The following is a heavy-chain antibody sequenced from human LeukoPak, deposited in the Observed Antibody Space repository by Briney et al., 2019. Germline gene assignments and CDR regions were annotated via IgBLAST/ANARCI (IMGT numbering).Heavy chain of an antibody. V-gene: IGHV1-2*02. CDR1: GYTFTGYY. CDR2: INPNSGGT. D-gene: IGHD3-16*02. J-gene: IGHJ5*02. CDR3: ARGPPFRSGNLGELSLFPRPDEIVST. Sequence: ASVRVSCKASGYTFTGYYMHWVRQAPGQGLEWMGWINPNSGGTNYAQKFQGRVTMTRDTSISTAYMELSRLRSDDTAVYYCARGPPFRSGNLGELSLFPRPDEIVSTWGQGTLVTVSS.